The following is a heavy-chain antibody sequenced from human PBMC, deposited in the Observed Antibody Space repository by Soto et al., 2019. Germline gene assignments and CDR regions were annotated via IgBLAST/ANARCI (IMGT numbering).Heavy chain of an antibody. D-gene: IGHD6-13*01. CDR2: VHYSGNT. J-gene: IGHJ4*02. Sequence: QLQLHESGPGLVKPSQTLSLTCTVSGGSIRSGDYYWSWIRQTPERGLEWCGYVHYSGNTFYNPSLKSRATISLDTSRNQFSLNLSSVMAADSAVYYCAREIMAADHFDYWGQGALVTVSS. CDR3: AREIMAADHFDY. V-gene: IGHV4-30-4*01. CDR1: GGSIRSGDYY.